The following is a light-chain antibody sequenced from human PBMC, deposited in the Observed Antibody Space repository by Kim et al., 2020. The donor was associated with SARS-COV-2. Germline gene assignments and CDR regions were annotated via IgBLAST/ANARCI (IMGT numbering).Light chain of an antibody. CDR1: QGVNKY. J-gene: IGKJ1*01. CDR2: AAS. V-gene: IGKV1-12*01. CDR3: QQAHSYPWT. Sequence: APVGDTVTITCRASQGVNKYLAWYRQKPGTAPKLLIYAASSLHSGVPSRFSGSGSGTDFTLTITSLQPEDFATYYCQQAHSYPWTFGQGTKVDIK.